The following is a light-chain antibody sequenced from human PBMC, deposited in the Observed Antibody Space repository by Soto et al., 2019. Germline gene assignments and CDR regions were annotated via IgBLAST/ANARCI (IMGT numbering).Light chain of an antibody. V-gene: IGLV2-8*01. CDR3: SSYAGSNNYVV. CDR2: EVS. CDR1: SSDVGGYNY. Sequence: QSALTQPPSASGSPGQSVTISCTGTSSDVGGYNYVSWYQQHPGKAPKLVIYEVSKRPSGVPDRFSGSKSANTASLTVSGLQAEDEAEYYCSSYAGSNNYVVFGGGTKLTVL. J-gene: IGLJ2*01.